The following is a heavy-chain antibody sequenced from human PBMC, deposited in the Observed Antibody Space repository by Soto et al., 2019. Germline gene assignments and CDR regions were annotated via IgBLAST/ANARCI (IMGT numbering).Heavy chain of an antibody. Sequence: PGGSLRLSCAASGFTFSSYAMSWVRQAPGKGLEWVSAISGSGGSTYYADSVKGRFTISRDNSKNALYLQMNSLRAEDTAVYYCAKDANYYYDSSGYYGDAFDIWGQGTMVTVSS. CDR1: GFTFSSYA. J-gene: IGHJ3*02. D-gene: IGHD3-22*01. V-gene: IGHV3-23*01. CDR2: ISGSGGST. CDR3: AKDANYYYDSSGYYGDAFDI.